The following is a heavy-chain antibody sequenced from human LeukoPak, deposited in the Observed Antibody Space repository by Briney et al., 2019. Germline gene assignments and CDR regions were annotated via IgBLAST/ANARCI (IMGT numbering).Heavy chain of an antibody. Sequence: ETLSLTCGVSGGSISGTNWWSWVRQPPGQGLEWIGEISLVGQTNYNPSLNGRVTMSLDKSSNQLSLHLTSVTAADTATYFCSRESGPFCPFGYWGQGNLVFVSS. V-gene: IGHV4/OR15-8*02. J-gene: IGHJ4*02. CDR3: SRESGPFCPFGY. CDR1: GGSISGTNW. D-gene: IGHD1-26*01. CDR2: ISLVGQT.